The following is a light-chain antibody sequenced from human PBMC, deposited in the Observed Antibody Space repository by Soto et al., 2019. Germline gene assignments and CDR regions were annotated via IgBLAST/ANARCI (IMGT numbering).Light chain of an antibody. CDR3: CSFADGTTYV. Sequence: QSALTQPASVSGSPGQSITISCTGTSDDVGGYNYVSWYQQHPGKAPKLMIFEVNNRPSGVSDRFSGSKSGNTASLTISGLQAEDEADYYCCSFADGTTYVFGVGTKLTVL. CDR2: EVN. CDR1: SDDVGGYNY. J-gene: IGLJ1*01. V-gene: IGLV2-23*02.